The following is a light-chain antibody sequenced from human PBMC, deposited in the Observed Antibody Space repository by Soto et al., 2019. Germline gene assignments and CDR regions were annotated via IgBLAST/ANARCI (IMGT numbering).Light chain of an antibody. CDR2: DDS. J-gene: IGLJ2*01. V-gene: IGLV3-21*02. Sequence: SYELTQPPSVSVAPGQTARITCGGNNIGSKSVHWYQQKPGQAPVLVVYDDSDRPSGIPGRFSGSNSGNTATLTISRVEAGDEADYYCQVWDSSSDHDVVFGGGTKVTVL. CDR1: NIGSKS. CDR3: QVWDSSSDHDVV.